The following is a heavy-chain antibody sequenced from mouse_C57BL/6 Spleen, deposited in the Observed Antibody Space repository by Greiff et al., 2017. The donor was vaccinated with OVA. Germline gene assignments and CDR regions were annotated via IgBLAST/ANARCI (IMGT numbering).Heavy chain of an antibody. CDR1: GYTFNDYY. V-gene: IGHV1-19*01. J-gene: IGHJ2*01. Sequence: VQLQQSGPVLVKPGASVKMSCKASGYTFNDYYMNWVKQSHGKSLEWIGDINPYNGGTSYNQKFKGKATLTVDKSSSTAYMELNSLTSEDSAVYYCARKAPFDYWGQGTTLTVSS. CDR2: INPYNGGT. CDR3: ARKAPFDY.